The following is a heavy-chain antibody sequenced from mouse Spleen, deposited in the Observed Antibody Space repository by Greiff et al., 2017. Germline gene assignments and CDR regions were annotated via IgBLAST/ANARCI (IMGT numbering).Heavy chain of an antibody. D-gene: IGHD1-2*01. V-gene: IGHV5-6-5*01. CDR2: ISSGGST. CDR3: ARGGSLLRLRGAMDY. J-gene: IGHJ4*01. Sequence: EVQVVESGGGLVKPGGSLKLSCAASGFTFSSYAMSWVRQTPEKRLEWVASISSGGSTYYPDSVKGRSTISRDNARNILYLQMSSLRSEDTAMYYCARGGSLLRLRGAMDYWGQGTSVTVSS. CDR1: GFTFSSYA.